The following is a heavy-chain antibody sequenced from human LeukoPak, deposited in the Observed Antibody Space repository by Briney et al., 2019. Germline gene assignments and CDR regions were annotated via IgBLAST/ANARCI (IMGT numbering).Heavy chain of an antibody. D-gene: IGHD5-18*01. CDR2: INHSGST. Sequence: SETLSLTCAVYGGSFSGYYWSWIRQPPGKGLEWIEEINHSGSTNYNPSLKSRVTISVDTSKNQFSLKLSSVTAADTAVYYCARGRDTAMVTPFDYWGQGTLVTVSS. V-gene: IGHV4-34*01. CDR1: GGSFSGYY. J-gene: IGHJ4*02. CDR3: ARGRDTAMVTPFDY.